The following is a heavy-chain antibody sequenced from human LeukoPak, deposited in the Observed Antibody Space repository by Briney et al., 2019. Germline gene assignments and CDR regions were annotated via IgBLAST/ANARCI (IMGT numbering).Heavy chain of an antibody. CDR1: GFTFNSYG. V-gene: IGHV3-30*18. CDR3: AKSSDYYDSSGDAEYFQH. D-gene: IGHD3-22*01. J-gene: IGHJ1*01. CDR2: ISYDGTNK. Sequence: SGRSLRLSCAASGFTFNSYGMHWVRQVPGKGLEWVAIISYDGTNKYYADSVKGRFTISRDSSKNTLYLQMNSLRAEDTAVYYCAKSSDYYDSSGDAEYFQHWGQGTLVTVSS.